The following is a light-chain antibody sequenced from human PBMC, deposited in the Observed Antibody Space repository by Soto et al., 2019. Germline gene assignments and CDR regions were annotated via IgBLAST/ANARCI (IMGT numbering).Light chain of an antibody. CDR2: GAS. CDR1: QSLGSD. CDR3: QQYYNWPRT. V-gene: IGKV3-15*01. J-gene: IGKJ1*01. Sequence: EIVLTQSPATLSLSPGDTATLSWRASQSLGSDLAWYQQKPGQAPRLLIFGASARPTGIPARISGSGSGTEFTLTISSLRSEDFAVYFCQQYYNWPRTFGQGTKVDIK.